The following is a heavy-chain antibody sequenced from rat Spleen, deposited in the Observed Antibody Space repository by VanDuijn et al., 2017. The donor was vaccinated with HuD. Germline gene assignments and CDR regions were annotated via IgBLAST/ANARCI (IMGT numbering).Heavy chain of an antibody. CDR2: ISYDGSST. CDR3: ARHNSGFDY. CDR1: GFTFNNYW. J-gene: IGHJ2*01. Sequence: EVQLVESGGGLVQPGRSLKLSCVASGFTFNNYWMNWIRQAPTKGLEWVATISYDGSSTYYRDSVKGRFTISRDNAKSTLYLQMDSLRSEDTATYYCARHNSGFDYWGQGVMVTVSS. V-gene: IGHV5-29*01. D-gene: IGHD4-3*01.